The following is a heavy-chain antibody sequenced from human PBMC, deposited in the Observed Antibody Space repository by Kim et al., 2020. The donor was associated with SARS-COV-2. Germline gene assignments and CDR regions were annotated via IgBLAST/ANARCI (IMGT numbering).Heavy chain of an antibody. V-gene: IGHV4-59*01. CDR2: IYYSGST. CDR3: ARASLYPYYYDSSGYYSSPSITWFDP. Sequence: SETLSLTCTVSGGSISSYYWSWIRQPPGKGLEWIGYIYYSGSTNYNPSLKSRVTISVDTSKNQFSLKLSSVTAADTAVYYCARASLYPYYYDSSGYYSSPSITWFDPWGQGTLVTVSS. CDR1: GGSISSYY. D-gene: IGHD3-22*01. J-gene: IGHJ5*02.